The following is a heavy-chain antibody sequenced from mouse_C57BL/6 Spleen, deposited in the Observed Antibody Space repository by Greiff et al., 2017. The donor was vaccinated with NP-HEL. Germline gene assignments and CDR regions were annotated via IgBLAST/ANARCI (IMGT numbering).Heavy chain of an antibody. CDR1: GYTFTSYW. CDR3: ARLDGTRGGGY. D-gene: IGHD4-1*01. Sequence: VQLQQSGAELVMPGASVKLSCKASGYTFTSYWMHWVKQRPGQGLEWIGEIDPSDSYTNYNQKFKGKSTLTVDKSSSTAYMQLSSLTSEDSAVYYCARLDGTRGGGYWGQGTLVTVSA. CDR2: IDPSDSYT. J-gene: IGHJ3*01. V-gene: IGHV1-69*01.